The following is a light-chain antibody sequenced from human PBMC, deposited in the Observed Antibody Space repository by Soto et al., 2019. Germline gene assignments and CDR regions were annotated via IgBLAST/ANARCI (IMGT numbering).Light chain of an antibody. CDR1: QSVGNN. V-gene: IGKV3-15*01. CDR3: QQCGDWPLT. CDR2: ATS. Sequence: EIVLTQSPATLSVSPGERATLSCRASQSVGNNFAWYQQKPGQAPRLLIFATSTRATGVPARFSGSGSGTEITLTISSPQSEDFAVYYCQQCGDWPLTFGGGAKVEIE. J-gene: IGKJ4*01.